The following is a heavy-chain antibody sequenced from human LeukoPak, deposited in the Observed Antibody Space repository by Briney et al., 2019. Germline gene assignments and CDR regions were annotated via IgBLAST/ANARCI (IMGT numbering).Heavy chain of an antibody. CDR2: ISYDGSNK. CDR3: ARDSYGGTVIDY. V-gene: IGHV3-30-3*01. D-gene: IGHD4-17*01. CDR1: GFTFSSYA. J-gene: IGHJ4*02. Sequence: PGGSLRLSCAASGFTFSSYAMHWVRQAPGKGLEWVAVISYDGSNKYYADSVKGRFTISRDNSKNTLYLQMNSLRAEDTAVYYCARDSYGGTVIDYWGQGTLVTVSS.